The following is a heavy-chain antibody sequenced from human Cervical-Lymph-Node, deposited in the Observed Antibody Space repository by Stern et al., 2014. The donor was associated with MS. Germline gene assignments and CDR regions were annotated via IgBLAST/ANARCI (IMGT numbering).Heavy chain of an antibody. CDR2: FDPENGKT. Sequence: EQLVESGAEVKKPGASVKVSCKVSGFTLIEFSMHWVRQAPGKGLEWMGGFDPENGKTIHAQKFQGRVTMTEDTSTDTAYMELSSLRSEDTAFYYCATGLNGYRSSWFDGYWGQGTLVTVSS. CDR1: GFTLIEFS. D-gene: IGHD6-13*01. CDR3: ATGLNGYRSSWFDGY. V-gene: IGHV1-24*01. J-gene: IGHJ4*02.